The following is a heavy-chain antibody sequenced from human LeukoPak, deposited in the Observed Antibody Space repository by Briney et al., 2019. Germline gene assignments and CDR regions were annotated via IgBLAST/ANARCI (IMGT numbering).Heavy chain of an antibody. V-gene: IGHV3-30*03. CDR1: GFTFSSYG. Sequence: GGSLRLSCAASGFTFSSYGMHWVRQAPGKGLEWVAVISFDGSSKCYADSVKGRFTISRDNSKNTLYLQMHSLRAEDTAVYYCARSLGGYSYVDYWGQGTLVTVSS. D-gene: IGHD5-18*01. CDR3: ARSLGGYSYVDY. CDR2: ISFDGSSK. J-gene: IGHJ4*02.